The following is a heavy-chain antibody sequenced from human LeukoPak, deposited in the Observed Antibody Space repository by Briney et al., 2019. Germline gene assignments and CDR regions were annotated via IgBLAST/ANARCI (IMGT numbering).Heavy chain of an antibody. J-gene: IGHJ4*02. Sequence: PSETLSLTCAVYGGSFSGYYWSWSRQPPGKGLEWIGAINHSGSTNYNPSLKSRVTISVDTSKNQFSLKLSSVTAADTAVYYCARGRRSKRLDYWGQGTLVTVSS. CDR2: INHSGST. D-gene: IGHD6-25*01. V-gene: IGHV4-34*01. CDR3: ARGRRSKRLDY. CDR1: GGSFSGYY.